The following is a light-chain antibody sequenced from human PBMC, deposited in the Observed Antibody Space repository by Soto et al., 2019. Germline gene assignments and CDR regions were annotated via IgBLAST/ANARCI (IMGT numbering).Light chain of an antibody. CDR1: QSISSSY. V-gene: IGKV3-20*01. CDR2: GAS. CDR3: QHYGSTFWA. Sequence: EIVLTQSPGTLSLSPGERNTLSCRASQSISSSYLAWYQQKPGQAPRLLVYGASSRATGIPDRFSGSGSGKDFTLTISRLELENFARYNGQHYGSTFWALAQGPKGDTK. J-gene: IGKJ1*01.